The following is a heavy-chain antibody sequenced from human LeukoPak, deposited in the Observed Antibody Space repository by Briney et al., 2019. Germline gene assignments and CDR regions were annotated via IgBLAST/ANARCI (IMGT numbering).Heavy chain of an antibody. Sequence: PGGSLRLSCAASGFTFSDYYMSWIRQAPGKGLEWVSYISSSGSTIYYADSVKGRFTISRDNAKNSLYLQMNSLRAEDTAVYYCARAKVAAAGTVYFDYWGQGTLVTVSS. V-gene: IGHV3-11*01. CDR2: ISSSGSTI. CDR1: GFTFSDYY. D-gene: IGHD6-13*01. CDR3: ARAKVAAAGTVYFDY. J-gene: IGHJ4*02.